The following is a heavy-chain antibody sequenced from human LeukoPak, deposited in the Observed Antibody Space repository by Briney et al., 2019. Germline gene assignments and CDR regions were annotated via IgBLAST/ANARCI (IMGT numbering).Heavy chain of an antibody. Sequence: SETLSLTCTVSGGSISSSSHHWGWIRQPPGKGLEWIGNIYYSGSTYYNPSLNSRVTISVDTSKNQFSLKLSSVTAADTAVYYCARGYGSGSLPYGMDVWGQGTTVTVS. J-gene: IGHJ6*02. CDR3: ARGYGSGSLPYGMDV. V-gene: IGHV4-39*01. CDR2: IYYSGST. D-gene: IGHD3-10*01. CDR1: GGSISSSSHH.